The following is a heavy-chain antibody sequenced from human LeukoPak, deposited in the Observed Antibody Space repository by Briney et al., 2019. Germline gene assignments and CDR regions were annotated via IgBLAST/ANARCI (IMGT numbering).Heavy chain of an antibody. CDR2: IWYDGSKR. CDR3: ASVRRTISGVVSDALDI. J-gene: IGHJ3*02. V-gene: IGHV3-33*01. Sequence: PGGSLRLSCTASGFTFSNHGLHWVRQAPGKGLEWMALIWYDGSKRYYADSVQGRFTISRDDSKNSLYLQMNSLRAEDTAVYYCASVRRTISGVVSDALDIWGQGTMVTVSS. D-gene: IGHD3-3*01. CDR1: GFTFSNHG.